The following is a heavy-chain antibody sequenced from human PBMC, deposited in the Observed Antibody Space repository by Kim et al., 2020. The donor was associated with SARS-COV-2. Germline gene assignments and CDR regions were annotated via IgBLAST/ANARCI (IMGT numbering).Heavy chain of an antibody. Sequence: SVKVSCKSSGGTFSSYAISWVRQAPGQGLEWMGGIIPIFGTANYAQKFQGRVTITADESTSTAYMELSSLRSEDTAVYYCARDRGDSSSWASSYYFDYWGQGTLVTVSS. CDR2: IIPIFGTA. CDR3: ARDRGDSSSWASSYYFDY. J-gene: IGHJ4*02. CDR1: GGTFSSYA. V-gene: IGHV1-69*13. D-gene: IGHD6-13*01.